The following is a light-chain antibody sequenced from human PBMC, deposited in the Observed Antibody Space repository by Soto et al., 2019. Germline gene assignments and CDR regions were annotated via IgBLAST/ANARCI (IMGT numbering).Light chain of an antibody. CDR3: QQRSNWPPSLA. CDR1: QSVSSY. CDR2: DAS. Sequence: EIVLTQSPATLSLSPGERATLSCRASQSVSSYLAWYRQKPGQAPRLLIYDASNRATGIPARFSGSGSGTDFILTISSLEPEDFAVYYCQQRSNWPPSLAFGGGTKVEIK. V-gene: IGKV3-11*01. J-gene: IGKJ4*01.